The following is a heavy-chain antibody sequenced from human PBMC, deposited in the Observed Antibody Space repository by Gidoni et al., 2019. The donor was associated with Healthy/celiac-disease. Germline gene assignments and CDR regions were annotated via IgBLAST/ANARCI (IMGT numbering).Heavy chain of an antibody. CDR1: GFTFGDYA. CDR2: IRSKAYGGTT. V-gene: IGHV3-49*04. J-gene: IGHJ6*02. D-gene: IGHD3-3*01. Sequence: EVQLVESGGGLVQPGRSLRLSCTASGFTFGDYAMSWVRQAPGKVLEWVGFIRSKAYGGTTEYAASVKGRFTISRDDSKSIAYLQMNSLKTEDTAVYYCTRDVPYYDFWSGNPYGMDVWGQGTTVTVSS. CDR3: TRDVPYYDFWSGNPYGMDV.